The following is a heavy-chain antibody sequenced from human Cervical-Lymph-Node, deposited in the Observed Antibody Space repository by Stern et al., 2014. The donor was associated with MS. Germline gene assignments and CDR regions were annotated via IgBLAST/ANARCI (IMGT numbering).Heavy chain of an antibody. CDR3: AKHACTGAACPFDL. Sequence: QLQLQESGPGLVKPSETLSLTCAVSGDSISSYTHYWAWIRQPPGKGLEWIGSVYYSGATDYNPSLKSPVTISVDTSKNHFSLGLTSVTAADTAVYYCAKHACTGAACPFDLWGQGTLVTVSS. CDR1: GDSISSYTHY. J-gene: IGHJ4*02. V-gene: IGHV4-39*01. CDR2: VYYSGAT. D-gene: IGHD2-8*02.